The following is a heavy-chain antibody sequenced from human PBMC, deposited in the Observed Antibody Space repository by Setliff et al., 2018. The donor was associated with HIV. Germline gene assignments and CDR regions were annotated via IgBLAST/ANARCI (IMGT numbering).Heavy chain of an antibody. CDR2: IHYNDGKT. CDR3: ASRIYYYDSNNFLREEGFDP. Sequence: SETLSLTCTVSGDSITNSMHYWSWICQPPGKGLEFIGSIHYNDGKTYYNAALRSRVTISADTSKNQFSLKLNSVTAADTAVYYCASRIYYYDSNNFLREEGFDPWGQGTLVTVSS. V-gene: IGHV4-39*01. CDR1: GDSITNSMHY. J-gene: IGHJ5*02. D-gene: IGHD3-22*01.